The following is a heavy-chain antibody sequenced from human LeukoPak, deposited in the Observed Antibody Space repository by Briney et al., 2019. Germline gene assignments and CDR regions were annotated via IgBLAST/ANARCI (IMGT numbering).Heavy chain of an antibody. D-gene: IGHD2-15*01. J-gene: IGHJ4*02. CDR3: ARDEGYCSGGSCYEFDY. CDR2: IYSGGST. V-gene: IGHV3-66*01. Sequence: GGSPRLSCAASGFTVSSNYMSWVRQAPGKGLEWVSVIYSGGSTYYADSVKGRFTISRDNSKNTLYLQMNSLRAEDTAVYYCARDEGYCSGGSCYEFDYWGQGTLVTVSS. CDR1: GFTVSSNY.